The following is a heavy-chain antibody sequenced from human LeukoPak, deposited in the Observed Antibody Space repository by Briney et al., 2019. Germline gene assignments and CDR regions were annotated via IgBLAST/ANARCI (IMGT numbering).Heavy chain of an antibody. V-gene: IGHV4-39*01. J-gene: IGHJ4*02. CDR3: ARGIVLMVYAVFDS. D-gene: IGHD2-8*01. CDR2: IYYGGST. Sequence: PSGTLSLTCTVSGGSISSSNYYWGWIRQPPGKGLEWIGTIYYGGSTYYNPSLKSRVSISVDTSKNQFSLRLRSVTAADAAVYYCARGIVLMVYAVFDSWGQGTLVTVSS. CDR1: GGSISSSNYY.